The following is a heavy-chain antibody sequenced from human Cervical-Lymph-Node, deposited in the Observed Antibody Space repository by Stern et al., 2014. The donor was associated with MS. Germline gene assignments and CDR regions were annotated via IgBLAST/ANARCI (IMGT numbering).Heavy chain of an antibody. D-gene: IGHD1-7*01. V-gene: IGHV3-72*01. Sequence: EDQLVESGGGLVQPGGSLRLSCAASGFTFSAHYMDWVRQAPGKGLAWAGRSRNKANSYTTEYAASVKGRFTISRDNSKNSLYLQMSSLKTEDTAVYYCARDITATNSHAFDMWGQGTMVTVSS. J-gene: IGHJ3*02. CDR2: SRNKANSYTT. CDR1: GFTFSAHY. CDR3: ARDITATNSHAFDM.